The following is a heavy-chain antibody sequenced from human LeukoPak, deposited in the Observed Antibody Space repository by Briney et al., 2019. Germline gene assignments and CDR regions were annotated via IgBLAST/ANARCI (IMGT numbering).Heavy chain of an antibody. Sequence: SETLPLTCAVYGGSFSAYYWSWIRQPPGKGLEWIGEINHSGSTNYNPSLKSRVTISVDTSKNQFSLKLSSVTAADTAVYYCARYLSDSGSYPVAYYYYGMDVWGQGTTVTVSS. CDR2: INHSGST. J-gene: IGHJ6*02. CDR1: GGSFSAYY. D-gene: IGHD1-26*01. V-gene: IGHV4-34*01. CDR3: ARYLSDSGSYPVAYYYYGMDV.